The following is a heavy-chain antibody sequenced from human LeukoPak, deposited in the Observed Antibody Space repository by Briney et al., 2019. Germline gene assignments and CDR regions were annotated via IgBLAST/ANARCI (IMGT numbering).Heavy chain of an antibody. V-gene: IGHV3-7*01. D-gene: IGHD1-26*01. Sequence: GGSLRLSCAASGFTFSSYWMNWARQAPGKGLEWVASINHNGNVNYYVDSVKGRFTISRDNAKSSLYLQFNSLRAEDTAVYYCARSGSSYDYWGQGTLVTVSS. J-gene: IGHJ4*02. CDR3: ARSGSSYDY. CDR1: GFTFSSYW. CDR2: INHNGNVN.